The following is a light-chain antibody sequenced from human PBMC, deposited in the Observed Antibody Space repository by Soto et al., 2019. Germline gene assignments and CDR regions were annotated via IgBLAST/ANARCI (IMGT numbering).Light chain of an antibody. CDR3: QHFGSSPPWP. CDR1: QSVSSNY. Sequence: ENVLTQFPGTLSLSPGERATLSCRASQSVSSNYLAWYKQKPGQAPSLLIYGASSRAAGIPDRFRGSGSGTDFTLTISRLEPEDFAVYYCQHFGSSPPWPFGQGTKVEMK. CDR2: GAS. V-gene: IGKV3-20*01. J-gene: IGKJ1*01.